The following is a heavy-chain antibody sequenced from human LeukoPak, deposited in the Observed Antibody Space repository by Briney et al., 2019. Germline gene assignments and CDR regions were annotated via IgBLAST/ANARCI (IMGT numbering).Heavy chain of an antibody. Sequence: RASVKVSCKASGYTFTGYYMHWVRQAPGQGLEWMGWINPNSGGTNYAQKFQGRVTMTRDTSISTAYMELSRLRSDDTAVYYCARDSGETGFWSGSYFDYWGQGTLVTVSS. V-gene: IGHV1-2*02. CDR2: INPNSGGT. J-gene: IGHJ4*02. D-gene: IGHD3-3*01. CDR3: ARDSGETGFWSGSYFDY. CDR1: GYTFTGYY.